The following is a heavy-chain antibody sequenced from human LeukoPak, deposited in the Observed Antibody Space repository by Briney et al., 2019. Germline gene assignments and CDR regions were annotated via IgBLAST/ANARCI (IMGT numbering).Heavy chain of an antibody. CDR3: AKLGRGAARSGLNPEYYFDY. CDR1: GFTFTSYG. J-gene: IGHJ4*02. CDR2: ISSSSNTI. Sequence: QPGGSLRLSCAASGFTFTSYGMNWVRQAPGKGLEWVSYISSSSNTIYYADSVKGRFTISRDNAKNTLYLQMNSLRAEDTAVYYCAKLGRGAARSGLNPEYYFDYWGQGTLVTVSS. D-gene: IGHD6-6*01. V-gene: IGHV3-48*01.